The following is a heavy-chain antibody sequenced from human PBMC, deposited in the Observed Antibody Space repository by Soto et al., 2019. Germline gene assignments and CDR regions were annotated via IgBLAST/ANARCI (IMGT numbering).Heavy chain of an antibody. D-gene: IGHD3-10*01. Sequence: EVQLVESGGGLVQPGVSLRRSCAASGFTFSTYDMHWFRQSTERGLEWVSAIGIGGDKYYADSVRGRFTVSREDAKNSLYLHMTSLRAEDTAVYFCAREHRYNPPWAPLDYWGQGTLVTISP. CDR1: GFTFSTYD. J-gene: IGHJ4*02. V-gene: IGHV3-13*01. CDR3: AREHRYNPPWAPLDY. CDR2: IGIGGDK.